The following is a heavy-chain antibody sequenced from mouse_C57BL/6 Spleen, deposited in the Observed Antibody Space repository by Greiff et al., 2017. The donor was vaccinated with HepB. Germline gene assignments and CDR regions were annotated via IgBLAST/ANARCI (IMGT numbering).Heavy chain of an antibody. V-gene: IGHV1-26*01. CDR3: ARNKGYFDD. CDR2: INPNNGGT. J-gene: IGHJ1*03. Sequence: VHVKQSGPELVKPGASVKISCKASGYTFTDYYMNWVKQSHGKSLEWIGDINPNNGGTSYNQKFKGKATLTVDKSSSTAYMELRSLTSEDSAVYYCARNKGYFDDWGTGTTVTVSS. CDR1: GYTFTDYY.